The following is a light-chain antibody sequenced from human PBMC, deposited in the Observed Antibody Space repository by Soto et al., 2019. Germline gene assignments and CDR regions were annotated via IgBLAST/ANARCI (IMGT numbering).Light chain of an antibody. Sequence: DIHLTQSPSSLSASVGDRFTITCRASQAITNNLAWYQQKPGNPPRLLIYEESTLHSGVPSRFSGSGSGTDFTLTISSLQPEDFATYYCQQANSPSITFGQGTRLEIK. CDR3: QQANSPSIT. J-gene: IGKJ5*01. CDR2: EES. V-gene: IGKV1-9*01. CDR1: QAITNN.